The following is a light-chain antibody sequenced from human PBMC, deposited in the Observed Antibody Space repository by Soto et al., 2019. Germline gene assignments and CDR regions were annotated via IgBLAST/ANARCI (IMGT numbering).Light chain of an antibody. V-gene: IGKV3-15*01. CDR1: ESVSRN. CDR3: QQSYRTPIT. Sequence: IVMTQSASALSLSPGERATLSCRASESVSRNLAWYQQKPGQAPRLLIYDASTRATGIPDRFSGGGSGTDFTLTISSLQPEDFATYYCQQSYRTPITSGQGARLE. CDR2: DAS. J-gene: IGKJ5*01.